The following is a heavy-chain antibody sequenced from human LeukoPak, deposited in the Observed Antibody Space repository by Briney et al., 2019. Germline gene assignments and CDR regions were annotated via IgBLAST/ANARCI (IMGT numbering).Heavy chain of an antibody. CDR2: IRYDGSNK. CDR3: AKDSQTQWELLYRGAFDI. D-gene: IGHD1-26*01. CDR1: GFTFSSYG. Sequence: GGSLRLSCAASGFTFSSYGMHWVRQAPGKGLEWVAFIRYDGSNKYYADSVKGRFTISRDNAKNSLYLQMNSLRAEDMALYYCAKDSQTQWELLYRGAFDIWGQGTMVTVSS. J-gene: IGHJ3*02. V-gene: IGHV3-30*02.